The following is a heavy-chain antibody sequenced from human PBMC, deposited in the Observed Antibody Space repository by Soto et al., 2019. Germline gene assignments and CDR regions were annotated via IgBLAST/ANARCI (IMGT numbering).Heavy chain of an antibody. CDR1: GGSFSGYY. Sequence: SETLSLTCAVYGGSFSGYYWSWIRQPPGKGLEWIGEINHSGSTNYNPSLKSRVTISVDTSKNQFSLKLSSVTAADTAVYYCARGGENSMVRGVIRVLYYWGQGTLVTVSS. D-gene: IGHD3-10*01. CDR2: INHSGST. V-gene: IGHV4-34*01. J-gene: IGHJ4*02. CDR3: ARGGENSMVRGVIRVLYY.